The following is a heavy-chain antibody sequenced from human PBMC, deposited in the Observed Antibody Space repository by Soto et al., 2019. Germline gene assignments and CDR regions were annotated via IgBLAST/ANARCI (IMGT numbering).Heavy chain of an antibody. CDR1: GYSISSGYY. V-gene: IGHV4-38-2*02. CDR3: AREDYDILTGHYGMDV. Sequence: SETLSLTCAVSGYSISSGYYWGWIRQPPGKGLEWIGSIYYSGSTNYNPSLKSRVTISVDTSKNQFSLKLSSVTAADTAVYYCAREDYDILTGHYGMDVWGQGTTVTVSS. D-gene: IGHD3-9*01. J-gene: IGHJ6*02. CDR2: IYYSGST.